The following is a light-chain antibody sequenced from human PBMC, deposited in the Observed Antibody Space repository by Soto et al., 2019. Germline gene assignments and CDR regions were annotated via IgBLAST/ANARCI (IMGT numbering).Light chain of an antibody. Sequence: DIQMTQSPSTLSATVGDRVTITCRASQSISSRLAWYQLKPGKAPKFLIYDASFLESGVPSRFSGSGSGTEFTLTISSLQPDDFATYYCQQYSSYWTFGQGTKVDI. CDR3: QQYSSYWT. V-gene: IGKV1-5*01. CDR2: DAS. CDR1: QSISSR. J-gene: IGKJ1*01.